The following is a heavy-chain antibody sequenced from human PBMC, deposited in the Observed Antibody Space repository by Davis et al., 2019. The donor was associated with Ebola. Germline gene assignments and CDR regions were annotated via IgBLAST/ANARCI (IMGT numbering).Heavy chain of an antibody. J-gene: IGHJ4*02. CDR1: GFSLSTSGVG. CDR3: AHSLVKWYSSSWYYFDY. Sequence: SGPTLVKPPQTLTLTCTFSGFSLSTSGVGVGWIRQPPGKALEWLALIYWADDKRYSPSLKSRLTITKDPSKNQVVLTMTNMDPVDTATYYCAHSLVKWYSSSWYYFDYWGQGTLVTVSS. CDR2: IYWADDK. V-gene: IGHV2-5*02. D-gene: IGHD6-13*01.